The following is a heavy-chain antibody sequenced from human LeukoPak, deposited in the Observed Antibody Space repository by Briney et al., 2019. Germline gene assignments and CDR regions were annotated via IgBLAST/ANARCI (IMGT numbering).Heavy chain of an antibody. Sequence: ASVKVSCKASGYTFTSYGISWVRRAPGQGLEWMGWISAYNGNTNYAQKFQGRVTMNTETSTSPADMDLRSLRSDDTAVYYCARDLVVVPATGGADYWGQGTLVTVSS. V-gene: IGHV1-18*01. CDR3: ARDLVVVPATGGADY. CDR1: GYTFTSYG. J-gene: IGHJ4*02. CDR2: ISAYNGNT. D-gene: IGHD2-15*01.